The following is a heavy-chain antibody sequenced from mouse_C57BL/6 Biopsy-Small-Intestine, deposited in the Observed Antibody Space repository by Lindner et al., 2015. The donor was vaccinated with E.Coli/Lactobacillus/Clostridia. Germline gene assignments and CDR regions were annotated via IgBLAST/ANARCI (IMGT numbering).Heavy chain of an antibody. Sequence: VQLQESGADLMKPGASVKLSCKATGYTFTAYWIQWVKERPGHGLEWIGEILPGSDSTNYNESFNGKVTFTADTSSNTVYMQVSSLTIEDSAIFYCARRWGFYFDVWATGSTVTVSS. CDR1: GYTFTAYW. D-gene: IGHD1-1*02. CDR3: ARRWGFYFDV. J-gene: IGHJ1*03. CDR2: ILPGSDST. V-gene: IGHV1-9*01.